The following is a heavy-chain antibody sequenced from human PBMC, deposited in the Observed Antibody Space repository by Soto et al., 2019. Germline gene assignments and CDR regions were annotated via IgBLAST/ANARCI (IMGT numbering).Heavy chain of an antibody. CDR1: GDSISSGGYS. D-gene: IGHD6-13*01. Sequence: QLQLQESGSGLVKPSQTLSLTCAVSGDSISSGGYSWSWIRQPPGKGLEWIGYIYQSGSAHYNPPLKSRVTISVDRSKNQFSLKLSSVTAADTAVYYCARGATAGTGLFDHWGQGTLVTVSS. J-gene: IGHJ4*02. V-gene: IGHV4-30-2*01. CDR3: ARGATAGTGLFDH. CDR2: IYQSGSA.